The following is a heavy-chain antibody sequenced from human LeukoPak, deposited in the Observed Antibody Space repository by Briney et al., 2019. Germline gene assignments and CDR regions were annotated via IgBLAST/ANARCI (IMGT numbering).Heavy chain of an antibody. Sequence: SETLSLTCAVYGGSFSGYYWSWIRQPPGKGLEWIGEINHSGSTNYNPSLKSRVTISVDTSKNQFSLKLSSVTAADTAVYYCARARDSGWSYYFDYWGQGTLVTVSS. V-gene: IGHV4-34*01. D-gene: IGHD6-19*01. CDR1: GGSFSGYY. CDR2: INHSGST. J-gene: IGHJ4*02. CDR3: ARARDSGWSYYFDY.